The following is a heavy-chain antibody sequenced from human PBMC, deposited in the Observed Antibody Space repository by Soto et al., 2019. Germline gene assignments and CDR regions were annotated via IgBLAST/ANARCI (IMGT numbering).Heavy chain of an antibody. CDR1: GDTFTSYA. D-gene: IGHD2-2*01. V-gene: IGHV1-3*01. CDR2: INAGNGNT. Sequence: GASVKVSCKASGDTFTSYAMHWVRQAPGQRLEWMGWINAGNGNTKYSQKFQGRVTITRDTSASTAYMELSSLRSEDTAVYYCARDPAEAAIDYYYYGMDVWGQGTTVTVSS. CDR3: ARDPAEAAIDYYYYGMDV. J-gene: IGHJ6*02.